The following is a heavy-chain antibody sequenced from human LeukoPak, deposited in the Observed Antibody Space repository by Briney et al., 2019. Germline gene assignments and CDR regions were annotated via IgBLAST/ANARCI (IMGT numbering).Heavy chain of an antibody. CDR2: IYYSGST. CDR1: GGSFSGYY. V-gene: IGHV4-59*01. CDR3: ARVYLGGAGGTYYYCYYMDV. Sequence: PSETLSLTCAVYGGSFSGYYWSWIRQPPGKGLEWIGYIYYSGSTNYNPSLKSRVTISVDTSKNQFSLKLSSVTAADTAVYYCARVYLGGAGGTYYYCYYMDVWGKGTTVTVSS. D-gene: IGHD3-9*01. J-gene: IGHJ6*03.